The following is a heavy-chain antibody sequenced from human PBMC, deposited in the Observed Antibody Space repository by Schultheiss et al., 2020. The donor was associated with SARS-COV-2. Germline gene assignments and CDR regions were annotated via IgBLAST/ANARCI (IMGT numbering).Heavy chain of an antibody. CDR3: ARLKTDVIDR. J-gene: IGHJ4*02. CDR1: GGSISSYY. Sequence: SETLSLTCTVSGGSISSYYWSWIRQPPGKGLEWIGYIYYSGSTYFNPSLKSRVTISVDTSKNQFSLKLSSVTAADTAVYYCARLKTDVIDRWGQGTLVTVSS. D-gene: IGHD1-14*01. CDR2: IYYSGST. V-gene: IGHV4-59*08.